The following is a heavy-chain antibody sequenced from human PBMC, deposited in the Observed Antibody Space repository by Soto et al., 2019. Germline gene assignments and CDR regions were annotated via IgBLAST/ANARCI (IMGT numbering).Heavy chain of an antibody. CDR2: IYWNDDK. V-gene: IGHV2-5*01. D-gene: IGHD3-3*01. Sequence: SGPTLVNPTQTLTLTCTFSGFSLSTSGVGVGWIRQPPGKALEWLALIYWNDDKRYSPSLKSRLTITKDTSKNQVVLTMTNMDPVDTATYYCAHSYYDFWSGYYPHYYGMDVWGQGTTVTVSS. CDR1: GFSLSTSGVG. CDR3: AHSYYDFWSGYYPHYYGMDV. J-gene: IGHJ6*02.